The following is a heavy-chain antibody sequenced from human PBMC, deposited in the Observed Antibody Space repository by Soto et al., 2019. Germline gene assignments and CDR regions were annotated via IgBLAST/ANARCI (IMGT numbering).Heavy chain of an antibody. J-gene: IGHJ3*02. D-gene: IGHD3-10*01. V-gene: IGHV3-21*01. CDR2: ISSSSSFI. CDR1: GFTFSSYG. Sequence: PGGSLRLSCAASGFTFSSYGMNWVRQAPGKGLEWVSYISSSSSFIYYADSVKGRFTISRDNAKNSLYLQMNSLRVEDTAVYYCARDLLLWFGEYSSARAFDIWGQGTMVTVSS. CDR3: ARDLLLWFGEYSSARAFDI.